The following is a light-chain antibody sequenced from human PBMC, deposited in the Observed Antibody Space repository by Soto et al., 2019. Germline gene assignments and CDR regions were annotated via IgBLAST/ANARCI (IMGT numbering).Light chain of an antibody. CDR2: KAS. Sequence: DIQMTQSPSTLSASVGDTVTVTWRASQSVSGWLAWYQQKPGKAPKLLIYKASTLESGVPSNFSGSGSGTEFTLTISSLQPEDFATYYCQQANSFPLTFGGGTKVDIK. J-gene: IGKJ4*01. V-gene: IGKV1-5*03. CDR1: QSVSGW. CDR3: QQANSFPLT.